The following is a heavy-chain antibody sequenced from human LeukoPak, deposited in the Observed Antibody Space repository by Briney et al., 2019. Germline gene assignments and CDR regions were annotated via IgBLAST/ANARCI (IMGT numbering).Heavy chain of an antibody. Sequence: PSETLSLTCTVSGDSMSSYYWSWIRQPPGKELEWIGHIYYSGSTDYNPSLKSRLTISVDTSKNQSSLQLSSVTAADTAVYFCARQNSGARLNVWGQGTTVTVSS. D-gene: IGHD6-25*01. J-gene: IGHJ6*02. CDR3: ARQNSGARLNV. V-gene: IGHV4-59*08. CDR2: IYYSGST. CDR1: GDSMSSYY.